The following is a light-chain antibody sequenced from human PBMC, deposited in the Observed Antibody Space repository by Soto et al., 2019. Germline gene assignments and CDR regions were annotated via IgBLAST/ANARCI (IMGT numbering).Light chain of an antibody. CDR1: QSIGTN. CDR3: QQSYSSPPT. Sequence: DIQMTWSPSSLSASIGDRVTLTCRASQSIGTNLNWYQQKPGKAPKLLIFAASSLQSGVPSRFSGSRSGPDFTLTISSLQPEDFATYYCQQSYSSPPTFGQGTKVDIK. CDR2: AAS. J-gene: IGKJ1*01. V-gene: IGKV1-39*01.